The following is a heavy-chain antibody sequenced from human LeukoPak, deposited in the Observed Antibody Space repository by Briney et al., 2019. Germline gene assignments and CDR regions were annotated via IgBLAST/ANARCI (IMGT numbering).Heavy chain of an antibody. CDR3: AKDPVVVAATHDY. J-gene: IGHJ4*02. Sequence: GGSLRLSCAASGFTFSSYAMSWVRQAPGKGLEWVSAISGSGGSTYYADSVKGRVTISRNNSKNPLYLQMNSLRAEDTAVYYCAKDPVVVAATHDYWGQGTLVTVSS. CDR1: GFTFSSYA. V-gene: IGHV3-23*01. D-gene: IGHD2-15*01. CDR2: ISGSGGST.